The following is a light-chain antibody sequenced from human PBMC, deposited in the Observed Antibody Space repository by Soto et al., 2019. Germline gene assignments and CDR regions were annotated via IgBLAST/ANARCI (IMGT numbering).Light chain of an antibody. V-gene: IGKV4-1*01. CDR3: QQYSLPQVT. CDR1: QSGFFRSNNKNY. CDR2: WAS. J-gene: IGKJ3*01. Sequence: DIVMTQSPDSLAVSLGERATINCKSSQSGFFRSNNKNYLAWYQQQPGQPPKLLIYWASTRESGVPDRFSGSGSGTDFTLTISSLQAEDVAVYYCQQYSLPQVTFGPGTRVDVK.